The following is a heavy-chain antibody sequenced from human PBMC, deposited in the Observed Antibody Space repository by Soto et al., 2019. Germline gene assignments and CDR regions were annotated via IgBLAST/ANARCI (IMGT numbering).Heavy chain of an antibody. CDR3: ASSKYDVVAGAVWFDP. D-gene: IGHD2-21*01. J-gene: IGHJ5*02. V-gene: IGHV4-61*01. CDR2: VYYSGTN. Sequence: SETLSLTCSVSGGSVSNKTYYWSWIRQPPGKRLEWIGYVYYSGTNNYNPSLKSRVTISVDLSKNQFSLRLNSVTAADTAVYFCASSKYDVVAGAVWFDPWGQGSLVTVSS. CDR1: GGSVSNKTYY.